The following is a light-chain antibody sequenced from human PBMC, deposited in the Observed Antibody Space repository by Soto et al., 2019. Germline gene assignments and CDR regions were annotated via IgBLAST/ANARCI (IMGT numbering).Light chain of an antibody. Sequence: EIVLTQSPATLSLSPGERATLSCRASQSVSSYLAWYQQKPGQAPRLLIYDASNRATGIPARFSGSGSVTDFPLNISSLEPEDFAVYYCQQRSNWPPYTFGQGTKLEIK. J-gene: IGKJ2*01. CDR1: QSVSSY. CDR3: QQRSNWPPYT. V-gene: IGKV3-11*01. CDR2: DAS.